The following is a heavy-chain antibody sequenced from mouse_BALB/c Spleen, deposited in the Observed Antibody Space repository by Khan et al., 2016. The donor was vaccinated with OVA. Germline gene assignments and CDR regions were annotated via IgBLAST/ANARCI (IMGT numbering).Heavy chain of an antibody. V-gene: IGHV9-3-1*01. J-gene: IGHJ4*01. CDR1: GYTFTNYG. CDR3: ARPPYFSYTLDY. CDR2: INTYTGEP. D-gene: IGHD2-10*01. Sequence: LVESGPELKKPGETVKISYKASGYTFTNYGMNWVKQSPGKALKWMGWINTYTGEPTYADDFKGRFAFSLETSASTAYLQINNLKNEDTATYFGARPPYFSYTLDYWGQGTSVTVSS.